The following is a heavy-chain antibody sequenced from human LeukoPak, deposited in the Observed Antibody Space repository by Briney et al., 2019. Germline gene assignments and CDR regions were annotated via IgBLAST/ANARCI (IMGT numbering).Heavy chain of an antibody. CDR2: ISAYNGNT. J-gene: IGHJ6*02. D-gene: IGHD2-2*01. CDR3: ARESCSSTSCYGMDV. Sequence: ASVKVACKASGYTFTSYGISWVRQARGQGPEWMGWISAYNGNTNYAQKLQGRVTMTTDTSTSTAYMELRSLRSDDTAVYYCARESCSSTSCYGMDVWGQGTTVTVSS. CDR1: GYTFTSYG. V-gene: IGHV1-18*01.